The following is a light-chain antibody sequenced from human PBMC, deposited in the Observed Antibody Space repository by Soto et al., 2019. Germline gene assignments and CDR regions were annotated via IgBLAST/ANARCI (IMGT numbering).Light chain of an antibody. Sequence: DIQMTQSPSTLSASVGDRVTITCRGSQSSSTWLARYQPKPGNAPYLLISDASTLESGVPSRCSGSGSETEFTLTIRSLQADDFASYYCQQYKSYSTFGQGTKVDNK. V-gene: IGKV1-5*01. CDR1: QSSSTW. CDR3: QQYKSYST. J-gene: IGKJ1*01. CDR2: DAS.